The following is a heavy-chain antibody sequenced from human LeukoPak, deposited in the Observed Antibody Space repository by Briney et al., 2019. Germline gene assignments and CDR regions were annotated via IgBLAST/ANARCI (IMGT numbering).Heavy chain of an antibody. CDR1: GFTFSNYW. Sequence: PGGSLRLSCAASGFTFSNYWMSWVRQAPGKGLEWVGNINQDGNEKYYVDSVKGRFTISRDNSKNTLYLQMNSLRAEDTAVYYCASTDLGYCSGGSCYSAYYYYYGMDVWGQGTTVTVSS. CDR2: INQDGNEK. D-gene: IGHD2-15*01. J-gene: IGHJ6*02. V-gene: IGHV3-7*03. CDR3: ASTDLGYCSGGSCYSAYYYYYGMDV.